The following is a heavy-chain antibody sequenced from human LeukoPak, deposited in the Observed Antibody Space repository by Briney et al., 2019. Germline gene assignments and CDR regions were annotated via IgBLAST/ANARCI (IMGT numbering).Heavy chain of an antibody. J-gene: IGHJ2*01. D-gene: IGHD6-13*01. Sequence: GGSLRLSCAASGFTFSTYSMNWVRQAPGKGLEWVSYITSTGTTTYYADSVKGRFTISRDNGQNSLFLQMNSLRDEDTAVYYCARDVWGSSTYPPRDWYFDLRGRGTLVTVSS. CDR3: ARDVWGSSTYPPRDWYFDL. CDR2: ITSTGTTT. V-gene: IGHV3-48*02. CDR1: GFTFSTYS.